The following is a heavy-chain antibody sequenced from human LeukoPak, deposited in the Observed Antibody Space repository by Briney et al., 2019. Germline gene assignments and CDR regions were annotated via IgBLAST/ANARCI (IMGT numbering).Heavy chain of an antibody. CDR2: ISGSGGST. J-gene: IGHJ4*02. CDR3: AKGRSWFSRVGIDY. Sequence: GGSLRLSCAASGFTFSSYAMSWVRQAPGKGLEWVSAISGSGGSTYYADSVKGRFTISRDNSKNTLYLQMNSLRAEDTAVYYCAKGRSWFSRVGIDYWGQGTLVTVSS. V-gene: IGHV3-23*01. CDR1: GFTFSSYA. D-gene: IGHD3-10*01.